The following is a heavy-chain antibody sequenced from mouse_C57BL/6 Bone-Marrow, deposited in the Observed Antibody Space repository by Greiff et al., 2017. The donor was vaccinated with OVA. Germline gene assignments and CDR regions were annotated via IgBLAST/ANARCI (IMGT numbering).Heavy chain of an antibody. Sequence: VQLQQSGPELVKPGASVKISCKASGYTFTDYYMNWVKQSHGKSLEWIGDINPNNGGTSYNQKFKGKATLTVDKSSSTAYMELRSLTSEDSAVYYCAYGNYDYFDYWGQGTTLTVSS. D-gene: IGHD2-10*02. CDR3: AYGNYDYFDY. J-gene: IGHJ2*01. CDR1: GYTFTDYY. V-gene: IGHV1-26*01. CDR2: INPNNGGT.